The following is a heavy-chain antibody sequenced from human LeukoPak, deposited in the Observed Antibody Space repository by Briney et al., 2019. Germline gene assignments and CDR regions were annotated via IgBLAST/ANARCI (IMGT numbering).Heavy chain of an antibody. D-gene: IGHD3-22*01. J-gene: IGHJ5*02. V-gene: IGHV3-21*01. CDR1: GFTFSTYS. CDR3: ASSYSSGLRDWFDP. Sequence: PGRSLRLSCAASGFTFSTYSMNWVRQAPGKGLEWVSSISRTGNYIYYADSVKGRFTVSRDNAKNSLYLQMNSLRAEDTALYYCASSYSSGLRDWFDPWGQGTLVTVSS. CDR2: ISRTGNYI.